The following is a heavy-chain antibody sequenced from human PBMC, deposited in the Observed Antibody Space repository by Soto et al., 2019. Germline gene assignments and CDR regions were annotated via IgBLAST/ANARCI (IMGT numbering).Heavy chain of an antibody. D-gene: IGHD6-6*01. V-gene: IGHV5-51*01. CDR3: ARREWDSSSFHYFDY. CDR2: IYPGDSDT. Sequence: GESMKISCTGSGYSFTIYWIGWVRQMPGKGLEWMGIIYPGDSDTRYSPSFQGQVTISADKSISTAYLQWSSLKASDTAMYYCARREWDSSSFHYFDYWGQGTLVTVS. J-gene: IGHJ4*02. CDR1: GYSFTIYW.